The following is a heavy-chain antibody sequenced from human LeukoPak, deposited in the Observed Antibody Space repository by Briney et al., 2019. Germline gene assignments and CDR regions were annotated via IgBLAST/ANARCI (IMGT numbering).Heavy chain of an antibody. V-gene: IGHV2-70*04. CDR1: GFSLSTSGMR. CDR3: ARLNSGTYLDY. J-gene: IGHJ4*02. CDR2: IDWDDDK. Sequence: SGPALVKPXQTLTLTCTFSGFSLSTSGMRVSRIRQPPGKALEWLARIDWDDDKFYSTSLKTRLTISKDTSKNQVVLTMTNMDPVDTATYYCARLNSGTYLDYWGQGTLVTVSS. D-gene: IGHD1-26*01.